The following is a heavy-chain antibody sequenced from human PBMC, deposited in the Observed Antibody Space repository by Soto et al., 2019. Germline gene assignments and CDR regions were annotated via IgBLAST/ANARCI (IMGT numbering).Heavy chain of an antibody. CDR2: ISGSGGST. CDR3: ATVGYSSSSFGMYV. CDR1: GFTFSSYA. D-gene: IGHD6-13*01. J-gene: IGHJ6*02. V-gene: IGHV3-23*01. Sequence: EVQLLESGGGLVQPGGSLRLSCAASGFTFSSYAMSWVRQAPGKGLEWVSAISGSGGSTYYADSVKGRFTISSDNSKNTRYLQMNRLRAEDTAVYDCATVGYSSSSFGMYVWCQGTTVTVSS.